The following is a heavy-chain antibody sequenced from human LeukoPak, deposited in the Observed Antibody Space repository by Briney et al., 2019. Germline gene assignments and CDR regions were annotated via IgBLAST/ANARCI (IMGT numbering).Heavy chain of an antibody. V-gene: IGHV1-69*05. J-gene: IGHJ5*02. D-gene: IGHD3-22*01. CDR1: GGTFSSYA. CDR3: ARDNGRDDSSGYYLPDWFDP. CDR2: IIPIFGTA. Sequence: SVKVSCKASGGTFSSYAISWARQAPGQGLEWMGGIIPIFGTANYAQKFQGRVTITTDESTSTAYMELSSLRSEDTAVYYCARDNGRDDSSGYYLPDWFDPWGQGTLVTVSS.